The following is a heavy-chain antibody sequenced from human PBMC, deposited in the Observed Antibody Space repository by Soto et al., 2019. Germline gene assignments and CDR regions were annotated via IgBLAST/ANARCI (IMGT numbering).Heavy chain of an antibody. CDR1: AGSISSYY. V-gene: IGHV4-59*08. CDR3: ASQVITETTYYHCDGMDV. J-gene: IGHJ6*02. D-gene: IGHD1-7*01. Sequence: SEALSLTCTVSAGSISSYYWSWIRQPPGKGLEWIGYIYYSGSTNYNPSLKSRVTISVDTSKNQFSLKLSSVTAADTAVYYCASQVITETTYYHCDGMDVWGQGTTVIGSS. CDR2: IYYSGST.